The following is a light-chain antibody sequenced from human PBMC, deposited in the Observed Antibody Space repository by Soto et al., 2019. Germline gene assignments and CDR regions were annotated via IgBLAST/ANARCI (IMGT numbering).Light chain of an antibody. J-gene: IGLJ2*01. CDR3: CSYAGSSTYVV. V-gene: IGLV2-23*02. Sequence: QSALTQPASVSGSPGQSITISCTGTSSDVGSYNLVSWYQQHPGKAPKLMLYEVSKRPSGVSNRFSGSKSGNTASLTISGLQAEDEDDYYCCSYAGSSTYVVFGGGTKLTVL. CDR1: SSDVGSYNL. CDR2: EVS.